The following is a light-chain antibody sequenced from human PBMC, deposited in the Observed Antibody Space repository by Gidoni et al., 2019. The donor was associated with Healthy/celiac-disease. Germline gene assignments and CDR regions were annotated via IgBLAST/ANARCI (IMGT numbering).Light chain of an antibody. V-gene: IGLV1-40*01. CDR1: SSNIGAGYD. CDR3: QSYDSSLSVHVV. CDR2: GNS. J-gene: IGLJ2*01. Sequence: QSVLPQPPSVPGAPGQRVTISCTGSSSNIGAGYDVPLYQQLPGTAPKLLIYGNSNRPSGVPDRFSGSKSGTSASLAITGLQAEDEADYYCQSYDSSLSVHVVFGGGTKLTVL.